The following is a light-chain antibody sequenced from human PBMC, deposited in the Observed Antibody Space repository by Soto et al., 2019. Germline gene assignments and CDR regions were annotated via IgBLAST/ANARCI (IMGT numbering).Light chain of an antibody. CDR1: ESIGSH. CDR2: AIS. J-gene: IGKJ3*01. V-gene: IGKV1-39*01. CDR3: QQSSSAPQLT. Sequence: DIQMTQSPSSLSASVGDRVTITCRASESIGSHLNWYQQKPGQAPKVLIYAISFLQSGVPSRFSGSGSGTDFTLTISSLQPEDFATYYCQQSSSAPQLTFGPGTKVDMK.